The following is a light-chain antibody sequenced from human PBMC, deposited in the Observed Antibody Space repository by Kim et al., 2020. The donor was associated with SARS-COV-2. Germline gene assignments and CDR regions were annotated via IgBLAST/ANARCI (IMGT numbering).Light chain of an antibody. V-gene: IGKV3-20*01. CDR1: ESVSGY. CDR3: QQHGSSPKT. J-gene: IGKJ2*01. CDR2: DTF. Sequence: SLSPGESATLSCRASESVSGYLAWYQQRPGQAPRLLISDTFSRAAGIPDRFSGSGSGTDFTLTISRLEPEDFAVYYCQQHGSSPKTFGQGTKLEI.